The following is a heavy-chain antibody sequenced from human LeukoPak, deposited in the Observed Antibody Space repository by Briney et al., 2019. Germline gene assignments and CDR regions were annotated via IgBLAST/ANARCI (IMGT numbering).Heavy chain of an antibody. Sequence: SETLSLTCTVSGGSISSYYWSWIRQPPGKGLEWIGYIYYSGSTNYNPSLKSRVTISVDTSKNQFSLKLSSVTAADTAVYYCARGPRGWSGYPYHFDYWGQGTLVTVSS. V-gene: IGHV4-59*01. CDR1: GGSISSYY. CDR2: IYYSGST. D-gene: IGHD3-3*01. J-gene: IGHJ4*02. CDR3: ARGPRGWSGYPYHFDY.